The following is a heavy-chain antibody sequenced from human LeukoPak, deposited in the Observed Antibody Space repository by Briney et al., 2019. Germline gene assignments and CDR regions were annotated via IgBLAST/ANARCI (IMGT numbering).Heavy chain of an antibody. V-gene: IGHV1-46*01. CDR3: AREIGPRQLHLWGSAFDY. J-gene: IGHJ4*02. D-gene: IGHD5-18*01. CDR1: GYTFTGYY. CDR2: INPSDGKT. Sequence: ASVKVSCKASGYTFTGYYMHWVRQAPGQGLEWMGIINPSDGKTSYAQKLQGRVTMTRDTSTSTVYMELSSLRSEDTAVYYCAREIGPRQLHLWGSAFDYWGQGTLVTVSS.